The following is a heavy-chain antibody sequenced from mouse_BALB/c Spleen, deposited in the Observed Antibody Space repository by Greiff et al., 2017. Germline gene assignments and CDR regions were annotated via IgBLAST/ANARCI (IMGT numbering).Heavy chain of an antibody. Sequence: VHVKQSGPELVKPGASMKISCKASGYSFTGYTMNWVKQSHGKNLEWIGLINPYNGGTSYNQKFKGKATLTEDKSSSTAYMELLSLTSEDSAVYYCARTRYEGYYAMDYWGQGTSVTVSS. CDR2: INPYNGGT. V-gene: IGHV1-18*01. CDR3: ARTRYEGYYAMDY. D-gene: IGHD2-14*01. J-gene: IGHJ4*01. CDR1: GYSFTGYT.